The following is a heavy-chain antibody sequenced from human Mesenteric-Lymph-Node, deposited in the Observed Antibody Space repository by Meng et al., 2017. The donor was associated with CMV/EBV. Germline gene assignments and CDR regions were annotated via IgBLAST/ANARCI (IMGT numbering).Heavy chain of an antibody. V-gene: IGHV4-59*01. J-gene: IGHJ4*02. CDR3: ARVGIGDYGDSFDY. CDR1: GGSISPYY. Sequence: CTVSGGSISPYYWSWIRQPPGKGLEWIGYIYYSGSTRYNFYLKSRVTISVDTSKNQFSLKMNSVTAADTAVYYCARVGIGDYGDSFDYWGQGTLVTVSS. D-gene: IGHD4-17*01. CDR2: IYYSGST.